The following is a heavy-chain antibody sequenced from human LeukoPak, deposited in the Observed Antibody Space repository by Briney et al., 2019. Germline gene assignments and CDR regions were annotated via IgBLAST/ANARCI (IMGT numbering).Heavy chain of an antibody. J-gene: IGHJ5*02. D-gene: IGHD3-3*01. CDR2: INPNSGGT. CDR1: GYTFTDYY. Sequence: ASVKVSCKASGYTFTDYYMHWVRQAPGQGLEWMGWINPNSGGTNYAQKFQGRVTMTRDTSISTAYMELSRLRSDDTAVYYCAEEDYDFWSGTTKGWFDPWGQGTLVTVSS. CDR3: AEEDYDFWSGTTKGWFDP. V-gene: IGHV1-2*02.